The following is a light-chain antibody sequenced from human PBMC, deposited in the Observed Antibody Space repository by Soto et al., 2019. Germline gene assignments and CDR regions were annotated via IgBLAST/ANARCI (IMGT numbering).Light chain of an antibody. Sequence: QSVLTQSPSASASLGASVKLTCTLSSGHSSYAIAWHRQQPEKGPRYLMKLNSDGSHSKGDGIPDRFSGSSSGAERYLTISSLQSEDEADNYCQTWGSGTVVFGGGTKLTVL. V-gene: IGLV4-69*01. CDR1: SGHSSYA. CDR3: QTWGSGTVV. CDR2: LNSDGSH. J-gene: IGLJ2*01.